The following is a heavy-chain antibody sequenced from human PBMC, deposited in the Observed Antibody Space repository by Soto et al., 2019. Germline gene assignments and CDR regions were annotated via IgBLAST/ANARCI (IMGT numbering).Heavy chain of an antibody. CDR3: ARGRRKDYVWGSYRPYYFDY. D-gene: IGHD3-16*02. Sequence: SETLSLTCAVYGGSFSGYYWSWIRQPPGKGLEWIGEINHSGSTNYNPSLKSRVTISVDTSKNQFSLKLSSVTAADTAVYYCARGRRKDYVWGSYRPYYFDYWGQGTLVTVSS. J-gene: IGHJ4*02. V-gene: IGHV4-34*01. CDR1: GGSFSGYY. CDR2: INHSGST.